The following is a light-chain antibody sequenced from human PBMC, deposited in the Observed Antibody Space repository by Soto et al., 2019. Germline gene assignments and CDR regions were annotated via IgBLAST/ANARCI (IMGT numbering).Light chain of an antibody. CDR3: QQYGSSPYT. CDR2: GAS. V-gene: IGKV3-20*01. CDR1: QSVSSNY. J-gene: IGKJ2*01. Sequence: VLTQSPGTLSLSPGERATLSCRASQSVSSNYLAWYQQKPGQTPRLLIYGASSRATGIPDGFSGSGSGTDFTLIISSLEPEDFAVYYCQQYGSSPYTVGQGTKLEIK.